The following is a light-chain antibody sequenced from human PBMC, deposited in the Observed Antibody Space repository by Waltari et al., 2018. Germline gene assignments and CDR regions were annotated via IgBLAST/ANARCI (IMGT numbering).Light chain of an antibody. Sequence: QSALTQPASVSGSPGQSITISCTGTSSDVGGYDSVSWYQQHPGKAPKLMIYEVSNRPSGVSSRFSGSKSANTASLTISGLQAEDEADYYCSSYTSSSSWV. CDR2: EVS. CDR3: SSYTSSSSWV. V-gene: IGLV2-14*01. CDR1: SSDVGGYDS. J-gene: IGLJ3*02.